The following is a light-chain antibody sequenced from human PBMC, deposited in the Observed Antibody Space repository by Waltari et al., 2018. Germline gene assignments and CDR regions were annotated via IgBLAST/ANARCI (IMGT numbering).Light chain of an antibody. Sequence: DIQMTQSPSTLSASVGDRVIFSCRASQSISKWLAWYQQKPGKAPKLLSYKASTLESGVPSRFSVSGSGTEFTLTISSLQPEDFATYYCQQYNSYSLLSFGGGTKVEIK. V-gene: IGKV1-5*03. CDR3: QQYNSYSLLS. CDR1: QSISKW. J-gene: IGKJ4*01. CDR2: KAS.